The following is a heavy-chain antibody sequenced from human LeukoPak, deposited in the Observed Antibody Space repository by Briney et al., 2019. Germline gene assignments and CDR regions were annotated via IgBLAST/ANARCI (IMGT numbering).Heavy chain of an antibody. CDR2: IYYSGST. CDR3: ARGPYYDSSGYYYYYGMDV. CDR1: GGSISSYY. D-gene: IGHD3-22*01. J-gene: IGHJ6*02. V-gene: IGHV4-59*01. Sequence: PSETLSLTCTVSGGSISSYYWSWIRQPPGKGLEWIGYIYYSGSTNYNPSLKSRVTISVDTSKNQFSLKLSSVTAADTAVYYCARGPYYDSSGYYYYYGMDVWGQGTMVTVSS.